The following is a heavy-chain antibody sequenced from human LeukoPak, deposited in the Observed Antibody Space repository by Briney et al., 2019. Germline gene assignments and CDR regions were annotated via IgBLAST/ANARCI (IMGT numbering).Heavy chain of an antibody. CDR2: IGGRGTTT. CDR1: GFTFSDYY. V-gene: IGHV3-23*01. D-gene: IGHD6-13*01. CDR3: AKRSGSTWDGWFDP. Sequence: PGGSLRLSCAASGFTFSDYYMSWIRQAPGKGLEWVSVIGGRGTTTFYADSVKGRFTISRDNSRNTLYLQMNSLRGEDTAVYYCAKRSGSTWDGWFDPWGQGTLVSVSS. J-gene: IGHJ5*02.